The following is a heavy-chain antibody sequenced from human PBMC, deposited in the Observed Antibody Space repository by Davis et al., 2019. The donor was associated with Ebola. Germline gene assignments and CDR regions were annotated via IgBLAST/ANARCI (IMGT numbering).Heavy chain of an antibody. CDR3: ARIQLWLGGDYYYYYGMDV. Sequence: GESLKISCAASGFTFIGHWMSWVRQAPGKGLEWVANIKQDGSEKYYVDSVKGRFTISRDNAKNSLYLQMNSLRAEDTAVYYCARIQLWLGGDYYYYYGMDVWGQGTTVTVSS. CDR2: IKQDGSEK. D-gene: IGHD5-18*01. V-gene: IGHV3-7*01. CDR1: GFTFIGHW. J-gene: IGHJ6*02.